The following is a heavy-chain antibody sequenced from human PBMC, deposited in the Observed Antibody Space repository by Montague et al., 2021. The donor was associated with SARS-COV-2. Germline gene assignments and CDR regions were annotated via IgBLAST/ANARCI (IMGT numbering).Heavy chain of an antibody. D-gene: IGHD6-13*01. J-gene: IGHJ6*02. CDR1: GSSVSSSSYY. CDR2: IYYTGST. V-gene: IGHV4-61*01. CDR3: ARVGRQQLVRLSGMDV. Sequence: SETLSLTCTISGSSVSSSSYYWNWIRQPPGKGLEWIGYIYYTGSTNYNPPLKSRVTISVDTSKNQFSLKLSSVTAADTAVYYCARVGRQQLVRLSGMDVWGQGTTVTVSS.